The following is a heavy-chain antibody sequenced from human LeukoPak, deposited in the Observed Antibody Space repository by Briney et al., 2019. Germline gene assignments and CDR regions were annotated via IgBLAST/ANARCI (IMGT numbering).Heavy chain of an antibody. CDR3: ARDGYYYGSGSYL. D-gene: IGHD3-10*01. CDR2: ISSSSSYI. V-gene: IGHV3-21*01. CDR1: GFTFSSYS. Sequence: PGGPLRLSCAASGFTFSSYSMNWVRQAPGKGLEWVSSISSSSSYIYYADSVKGRFTISRDNAKNSLYLQMNSLRAEDTAVYYCARDGYYYGSGSYLWGQGTLVTVSS. J-gene: IGHJ4*02.